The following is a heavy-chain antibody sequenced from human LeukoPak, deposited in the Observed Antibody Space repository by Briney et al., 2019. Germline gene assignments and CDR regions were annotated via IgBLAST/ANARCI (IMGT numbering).Heavy chain of an antibody. J-gene: IGHJ4*02. CDR2: ISGSGGST. D-gene: IGHD3-10*01. CDR3: AKVRGYYYGSGSYYADY. Sequence: GGSLRLSCAASGFTFSSYAMSWVRQAPGKGLEWVSAISGSGGSTYYADSVKGRFTISRDNSKNTLYLQMNSLRAEDTAVYYCAKVRGYYYGSGSYYADYWGQGTLVTVSS. CDR1: GFTFSSYA. V-gene: IGHV3-23*01.